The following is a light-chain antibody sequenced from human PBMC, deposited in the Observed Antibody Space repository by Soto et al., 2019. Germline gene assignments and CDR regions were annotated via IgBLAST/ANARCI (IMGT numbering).Light chain of an antibody. CDR1: KNIGHTY. V-gene: IGKV3-20*01. Sequence: IVLTQTPSTLSLSPGARVTISCRASKNIGHTYLAWYQQKHGQAPRLLIYGVSARGTGISDRFSASGSGTEFTLPISRLEPDVFGVYYCHQYSRSHVTFSPLTFGGGSKVEI. CDR3: HQYSRSHVTFSPLT. J-gene: IGKJ4*01. CDR2: GVS.